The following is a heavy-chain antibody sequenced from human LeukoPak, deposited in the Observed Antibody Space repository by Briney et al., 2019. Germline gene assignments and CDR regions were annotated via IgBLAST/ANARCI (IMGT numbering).Heavy chain of an antibody. CDR3: AREANYYYGSGSYHFDY. CDR1: GGSFSGYY. J-gene: IGHJ4*02. Sequence: PSETLSLTCAVYGGSFSGYYWSRIRQPPGKGLEWIGEINHSGSTNYNPSLKSRVTISVDTSKNQFSLKLSSVTAADTAVYYCAREANYYYGSGSYHFDYWGQGTLVTVSS. D-gene: IGHD3-10*01. CDR2: INHSGST. V-gene: IGHV4-34*01.